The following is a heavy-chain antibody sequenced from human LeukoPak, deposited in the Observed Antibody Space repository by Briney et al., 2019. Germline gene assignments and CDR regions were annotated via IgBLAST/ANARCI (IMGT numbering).Heavy chain of an antibody. D-gene: IGHD3-10*01. V-gene: IGHV1-3*01. CDR1: GCTFTSYA. CDR3: AKGGYYGSGSYYNVGYYGMDV. CDR2: IIAGYGKP. J-gene: IGHJ6*04. Sequence: ASVKVSCKASGCTFTSYAMYWVRQALGQRLEWMGWIIAGYGKPNYSQKFQGRVTITRDTSTRTAYMERSSLRSQDTAMYYCAKGGYYGSGSYYNVGYYGMDVWGKGTTVTVSS.